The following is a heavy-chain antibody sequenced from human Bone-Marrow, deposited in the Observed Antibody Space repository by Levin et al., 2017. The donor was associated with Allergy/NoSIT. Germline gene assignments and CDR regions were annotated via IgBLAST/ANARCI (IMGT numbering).Heavy chain of an antibody. V-gene: IGHV3-73*01. CDR1: GFTSSGSA. J-gene: IGHJ3*02. CDR3: TRLSSSSGAAFDI. Sequence: GESLKISCAASGFTSSGSAMHWVRQASGKGLEWVGRIKDKANNYATAYRASVKGRFTVSRDDSKNTAYLQMDSLRTEDTAMYFCTRLSSSSGAAFDIWGQGTMVTVSS. D-gene: IGHD1-26*01. CDR2: IKDKANNYAT.